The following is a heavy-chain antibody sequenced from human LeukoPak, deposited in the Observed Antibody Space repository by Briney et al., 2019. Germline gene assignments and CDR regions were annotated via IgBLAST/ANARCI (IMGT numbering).Heavy chain of an antibody. V-gene: IGHV4-4*07. CDR2: IYASGST. J-gene: IGHJ4*02. CDR3: ARRSSVGAFDY. Sequence: PSETLSLTCTVSGGSISSYYWSWIRQPAGKGLEWIGHIYASGSTNYNPSLKSRVTMSVDTSKNQFSLKLSSVTAADTAVYYCARRSSVGAFDYWGQGTLVTVSP. CDR1: GGSISSYY. D-gene: IGHD1-26*01.